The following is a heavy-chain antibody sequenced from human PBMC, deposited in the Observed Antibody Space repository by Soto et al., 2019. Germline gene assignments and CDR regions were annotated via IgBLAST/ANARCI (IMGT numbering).Heavy chain of an antibody. J-gene: IGHJ4*02. V-gene: IGHV3-30*03. CDR3: ARAYYFGSGTSYTLYY. D-gene: IGHD3-10*01. CDR1: GFTFSNYG. Sequence: LRLSCAASGFTFSNYGMHWVRQAPGKGLEWVAVISDDGVSKYYADSVQGRFTISRDNSESVVLLQMNSLRPGDTALYFCARAYYFGSGTSYTLYYWGQGTQVTVSS. CDR2: ISDDGVSK.